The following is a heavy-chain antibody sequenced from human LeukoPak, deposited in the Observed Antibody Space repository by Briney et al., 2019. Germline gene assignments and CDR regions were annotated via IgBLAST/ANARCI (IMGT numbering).Heavy chain of an antibody. D-gene: IGHD3-16*01. J-gene: IGHJ4*02. CDR2: INWNGGST. CDR3: ANDYFTFGDNGPGHY. V-gene: IGHV3-20*04. Sequence: RSGGSLRLSCAASGFAFDDYGMSWVRQAPGKGLEWVSGINWNGGSTGYADSVKGRFTISGDNAKNSLYLQMNSLRAEDTAIYYCANDYFTFGDNGPGHYWGQGTLVIVSS. CDR1: GFAFDDYG.